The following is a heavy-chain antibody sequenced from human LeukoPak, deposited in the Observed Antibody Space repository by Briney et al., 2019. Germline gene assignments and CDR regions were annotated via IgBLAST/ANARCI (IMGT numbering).Heavy chain of an antibody. CDR2: ISSSSSYI. V-gene: IGHV3-21*01. Sequence: GGSLRLSCAASGFTFSSHSMNWVRQAPGKGLEWVSSISSSSSYIYYADSVKGRFTISRDNAKNSLFLQMNSLRAEDTAVYYCARDSDFDSSGYYPYYYYYYKMDVWGQGTTVTVSS. CDR1: GFTFSSHS. D-gene: IGHD3-22*01. CDR3: ARDSDFDSSGYYPYYYYYYKMDV. J-gene: IGHJ6*02.